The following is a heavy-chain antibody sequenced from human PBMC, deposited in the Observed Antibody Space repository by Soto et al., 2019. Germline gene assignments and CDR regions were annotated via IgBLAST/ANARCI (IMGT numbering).Heavy chain of an antibody. Sequence: PGGSLRLSCAASGFTFSSYGMHWVRQAPGKGLEWVAVIWYDGSNKYYADSVKGRFTISRDNSKNTLYLQMNSLRAEDTAVYYCARDPAGTLPYYYYYGMDVWGQGTTVTVSS. V-gene: IGHV3-33*01. J-gene: IGHJ6*02. CDR1: GFTFSSYG. CDR2: IWYDGSNK. D-gene: IGHD6-19*01. CDR3: ARDPAGTLPYYYYYGMDV.